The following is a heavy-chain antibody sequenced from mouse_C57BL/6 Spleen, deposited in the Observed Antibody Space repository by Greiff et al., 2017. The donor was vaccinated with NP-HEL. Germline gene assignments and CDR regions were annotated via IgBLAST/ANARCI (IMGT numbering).Heavy chain of an antibody. CDR3: AKNWADYYAMDY. Sequence: VMLVESGPGLVQPSQSLSITCTVSGFSLTSYGVHWVRQSPGKGLEWLGVIWRGGSTDYNAAFMSRLSITKDNSKSQVFFKMNSLQADDTAIYYCAKNWADYYAMDYWGQGTSVTVSS. J-gene: IGHJ4*01. D-gene: IGHD4-1*01. CDR2: IWRGGST. CDR1: GFSLTSYG. V-gene: IGHV2-5*01.